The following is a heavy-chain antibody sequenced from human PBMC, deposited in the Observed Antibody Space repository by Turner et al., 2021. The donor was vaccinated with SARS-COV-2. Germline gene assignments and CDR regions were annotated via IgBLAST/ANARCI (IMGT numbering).Heavy chain of an antibody. Sequence: QVQLQESGPGLAKPSETLSLTCPVPGGSMTDYYWNWIRQPPGKTLEWIGYISFTGNTIYNPSLESRLTISLDTSKNQFSLRLTSVTAADTAVYYCARGVGDSGYGRWLDYWGQGTLVTVSS. D-gene: IGHD5-12*01. CDR3: ARGVGDSGYGRWLDY. CDR1: GGSMTDYY. CDR2: ISFTGNT. J-gene: IGHJ4*02. V-gene: IGHV4-59*01.